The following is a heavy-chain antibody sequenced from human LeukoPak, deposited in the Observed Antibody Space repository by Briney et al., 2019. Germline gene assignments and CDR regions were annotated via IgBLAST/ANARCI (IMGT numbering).Heavy chain of an antibody. CDR1: GFSVSSKY. D-gene: IGHD6-19*01. CDR2: IYSGGTT. Sequence: GGSLRLSCAASGFSVSSKYMSWVRQPAGKGLEWVSVIYSGGTTFYADSVKGRFTIYRDNSKNTLYLQMNSVRPDDTAVYYCTKLKGWYGDGYFDYWGPGILVTVSS. CDR3: TKLKGWYGDGYFDY. V-gene: IGHV3-53*01. J-gene: IGHJ4*02.